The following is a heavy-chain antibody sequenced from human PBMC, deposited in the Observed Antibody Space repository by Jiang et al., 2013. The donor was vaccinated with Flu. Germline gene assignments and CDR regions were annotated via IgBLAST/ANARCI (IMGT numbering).Heavy chain of an antibody. D-gene: IGHD3-10*01. CDR3: AKALWVGDSSANFDY. J-gene: IGHJ4*02. V-gene: IGHV3-23*01. Sequence: SRDNSKNTLYLQMNSLRAEDTAIYYCAKALWVGDSSANFDYWGQGTLVTVSS.